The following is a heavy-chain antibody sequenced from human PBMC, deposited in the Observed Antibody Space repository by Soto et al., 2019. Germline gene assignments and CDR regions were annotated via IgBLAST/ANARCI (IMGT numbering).Heavy chain of an antibody. Sequence: EVQLLESGGGLVQPGGSLRLSCAASGFTFSSYAMSWVRQAPGKGLEWVSTISGSGGSTYDADSVKGRFTISRDNSKNSLYLQMNSLRAEDTAVYYCAIVSGSGCASWYNGWFDPWGRGTLVTVSS. D-gene: IGHD2-2*02. J-gene: IGHJ5*02. CDR2: ISGSGGST. CDR3: AIVSGSGCASWYNGWFDP. CDR1: GFTFSSYA. V-gene: IGHV3-23*01.